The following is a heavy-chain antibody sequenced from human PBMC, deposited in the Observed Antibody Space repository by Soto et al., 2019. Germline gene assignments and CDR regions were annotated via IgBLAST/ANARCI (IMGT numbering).Heavy chain of an antibody. CDR3: ATNVYYDSRGYYDLDY. D-gene: IGHD3-22*01. CDR2: IYPGDSDT. V-gene: IGHV5-51*01. J-gene: IGHJ4*02. CDR1: GYSFTSYW. Sequence: GESLKISCKGSGYSFTSYWIGWVRQMPGKGLEWMGIIYPGDSDTRYSPSFQGQVTISADKSISTAYLQWSSLKASDTAMYYFATNVYYDSRGYYDLDYWGQGTLVTVSS.